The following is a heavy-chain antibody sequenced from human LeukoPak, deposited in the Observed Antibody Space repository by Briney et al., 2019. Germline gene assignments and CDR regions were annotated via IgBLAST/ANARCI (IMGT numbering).Heavy chain of an antibody. V-gene: IGHV3-23*01. CDR1: GFTFSGFA. J-gene: IGHJ4*02. CDR2: ITSEGDDT. D-gene: IGHD1-26*01. Sequence: GGSLRLSCVASGFTFSGFAMSWVRQAPGKGLEWVASITSEGDDTWYADSGKGRFTISRDNSLNTLYLQMNSLRAEDTAVYYCAKDFEWELPETFGFDYWGQGTLVTVSS. CDR3: AKDFEWELPETFGFDY.